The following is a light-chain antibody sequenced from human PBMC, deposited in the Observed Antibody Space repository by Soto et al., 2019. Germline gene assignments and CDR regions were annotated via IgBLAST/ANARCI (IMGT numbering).Light chain of an antibody. Sequence: QSALTQPASVSGSPGQSITISCTGTSSDVGDYNYVSWYLQHPGKAPKLIIYGVTNRPSGISNRFSGSKSGNTASLTISGLQAEDEADYYCGSYTGTNTLVFGGGTKLTVL. J-gene: IGLJ2*01. CDR3: GSYTGTNTLV. V-gene: IGLV2-14*01. CDR1: SSDVGDYNY. CDR2: GVT.